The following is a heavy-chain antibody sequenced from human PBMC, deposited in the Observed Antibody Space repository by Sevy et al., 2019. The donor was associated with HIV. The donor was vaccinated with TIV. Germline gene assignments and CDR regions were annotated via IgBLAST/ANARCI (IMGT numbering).Heavy chain of an antibody. CDR2: ISYDGSNK. J-gene: IGHJ4*02. CDR3: AREGGEIAARPDQLPFDY. CDR1: GFTFSSYA. Sequence: GSSLRLSCAASGFTFSSYAMHWVRQAPGKGLEWVAVISYDGSNKYYADSVKGRFTISRDNSKNTLYLQMNSLRAEDTAVYYCAREGGEIAARPDQLPFDYWGQGTLVTVSS. V-gene: IGHV3-30-3*01. D-gene: IGHD6-6*01.